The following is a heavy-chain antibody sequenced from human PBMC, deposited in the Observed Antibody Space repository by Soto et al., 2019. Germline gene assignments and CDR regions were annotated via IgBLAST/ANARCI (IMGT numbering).Heavy chain of an antibody. J-gene: IGHJ6*02. Sequence: ASVKVSCKASGGTFSSYAISWVRQAPGQGLEWMGGIIPIFGTANYAQKFQGRVTITADKSTSTAYMELSSLRSEDTAVYYCAIPTDYYDSSGPSVYYYGMDVWGQGTTVTVSS. CDR3: AIPTDYYDSSGPSVYYYGMDV. V-gene: IGHV1-69*06. CDR1: GGTFSSYA. CDR2: IIPIFGTA. D-gene: IGHD3-22*01.